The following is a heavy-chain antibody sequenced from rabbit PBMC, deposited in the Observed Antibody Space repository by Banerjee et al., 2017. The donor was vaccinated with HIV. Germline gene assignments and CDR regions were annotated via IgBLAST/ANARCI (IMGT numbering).Heavy chain of an antibody. CDR1: GFSFSSSSW. Sequence: EESRGDLVKPEGSLTLTCTASGFSFSSSSWICWVRQAPGKGPEWIACSYAGSAGSTCYATWAKGRFTISKTSTTVTLQMTSLTAADTATYFCARDAGIGNYYNLWGPGTLVTVS. CDR3: ARDAGIGNYYNL. J-gene: IGHJ4*01. CDR2: SYAGSAGST. D-gene: IGHD8-1*01. V-gene: IGHV1S45*01.